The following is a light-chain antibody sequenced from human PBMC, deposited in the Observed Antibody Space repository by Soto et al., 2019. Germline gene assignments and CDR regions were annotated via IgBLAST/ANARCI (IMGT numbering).Light chain of an antibody. V-gene: IGKV3-15*01. J-gene: IGKJ3*01. CDR2: GAS. CDR3: QQYNDYSPFT. Sequence: IVMTQSPATLSVSPGERATLSCRASQSVSSNLAWYQQKPGQAPRLLIYGASTRATGIPARFSGSGSGTEFTLTISSLQPDDFATYYCQQYNDYSPFTFGPGTKVDVK. CDR1: QSVSSN.